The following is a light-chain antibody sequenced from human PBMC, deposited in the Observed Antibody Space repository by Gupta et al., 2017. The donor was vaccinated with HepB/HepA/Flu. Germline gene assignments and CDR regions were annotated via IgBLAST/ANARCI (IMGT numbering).Light chain of an antibody. V-gene: IGKV1-27*01. Sequence: DIQMPQSPSSLSASVGNRVTITCRASQDISNYLAWYQQKPGKVPKLLIYAASTFQSGVPSRFSGSGSGTDFTLTISSLQPEDVATYYCQQYNSAPLTFGGGTKVETK. CDR2: AAS. J-gene: IGKJ4*01. CDR1: QDISNY. CDR3: QQYNSAPLT.